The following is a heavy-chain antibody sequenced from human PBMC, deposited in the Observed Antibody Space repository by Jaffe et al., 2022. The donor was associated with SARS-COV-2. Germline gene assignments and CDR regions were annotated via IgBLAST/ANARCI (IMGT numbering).Heavy chain of an antibody. CDR1: DFAFSNYA. CDR2: ITGSGGST. D-gene: IGHD3-10*01. V-gene: IGHV3-23*04. J-gene: IGHJ5*02. Sequence: EMQLVESGGGLVQPGGSLRLSCEGSDFAFSNYAMSWVRQAPGKGLEWVSAITGSGGSTYYADSVKGRFTISRDNSKNTLFLQLNSVTDGDSAVYYCVKDHGHNYGSWFDPWGQGTLVTVAS. CDR3: VKDHGHNYGSWFDP.